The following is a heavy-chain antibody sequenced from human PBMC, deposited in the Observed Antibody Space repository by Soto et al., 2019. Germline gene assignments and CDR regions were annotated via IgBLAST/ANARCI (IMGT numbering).Heavy chain of an antibody. J-gene: IGHJ4*02. Sequence: PGGSLRLSCEASEFSLRNYWMHWVRQAPGKGLEWVSRISNDGTTTNYADSVKGRFTISRDNAKNTLYLQMHSLRADDTAVYYCTRVAVGRSGEFDCWGQGTLVTVYS. CDR3: TRVAVGRSGEFDC. V-gene: IGHV3-74*01. CDR2: ISNDGTTT. CDR1: EFSLRNYW. D-gene: IGHD3-10*01.